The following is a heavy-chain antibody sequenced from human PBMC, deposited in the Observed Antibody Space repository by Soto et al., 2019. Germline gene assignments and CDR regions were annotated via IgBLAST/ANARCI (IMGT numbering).Heavy chain of an antibody. CDR1: EYKIINYW. D-gene: IGHD4-17*01. J-gene: IGHJ4*02. V-gene: IGHV5-51*01. CDR2: IYPDDSDI. CDR3: ARHLLGVTTPYFDY. Sequence: ESLRVSSKGAEYKIINYWIGCVRQKPDKGLEWMGFIYPDDSDIRYSPSFQGQVTISADKSISTAYLQWSSLKASDTSMYYCARHLLGVTTPYFDYWGQGTLVTVSS.